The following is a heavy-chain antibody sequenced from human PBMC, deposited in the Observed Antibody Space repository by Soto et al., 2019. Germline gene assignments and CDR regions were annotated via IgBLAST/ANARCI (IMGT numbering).Heavy chain of an antibody. D-gene: IGHD2-2*01. J-gene: IGHJ6*02. CDR2: INHSGST. Sequence: PSETLSLTCAVYGGSFSGYYWSWIRQPPGKGLEWIGEINHSGSTNYNPSLKSRVTISVDTSKNQFSLKLSSVTAADTAVYYCAGLTSNIVVVPAAVKDYYYYGMDVWGQGTTVTVS. V-gene: IGHV4-34*01. CDR1: GGSFSGYY. CDR3: AGLTSNIVVVPAAVKDYYYYGMDV.